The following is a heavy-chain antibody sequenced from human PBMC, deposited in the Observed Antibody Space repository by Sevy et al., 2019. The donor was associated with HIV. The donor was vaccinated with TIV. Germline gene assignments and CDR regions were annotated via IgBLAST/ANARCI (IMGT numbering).Heavy chain of an antibody. V-gene: IGHV4-59*01. CDR1: RGSISSYY. Sequence: SETLSLTCTVSRGSISSYYWSWIRQPPGKGLEWIGYIDYSGSTNYNPSLKSRVTMSVDTSKNQFSLKLSSVIAADTAGYYCARGGASHYRRHFDYWGQGTLVTVSS. D-gene: IGHD4-4*01. CDR2: IDYSGST. J-gene: IGHJ4*02. CDR3: ARGGASHYRRHFDY.